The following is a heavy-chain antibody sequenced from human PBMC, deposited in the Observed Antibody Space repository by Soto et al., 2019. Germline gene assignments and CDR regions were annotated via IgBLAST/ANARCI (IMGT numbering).Heavy chain of an antibody. CDR3: ARSSYGSGSYYYYYYGMDV. D-gene: IGHD3-10*01. CDR1: GGTFSSYA. V-gene: IGHV1-69*13. CDR2: IIPIFGTA. J-gene: IGHJ6*02. Sequence: SVKVSCKASGGTFSSYAISWVRQAPGQGLEWMGGIIPIFGTANYAQKFQGRVTITADESTSTAYMELSSLRSEDTAVYYCARSSYGSGSYYYYYYGMDVWGQGTTVTVSS.